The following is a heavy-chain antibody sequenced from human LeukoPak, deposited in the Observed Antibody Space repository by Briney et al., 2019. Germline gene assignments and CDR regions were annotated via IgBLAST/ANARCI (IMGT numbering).Heavy chain of an antibody. D-gene: IGHD1-26*01. J-gene: IGHJ3*02. V-gene: IGHV4-4*07. CDR3: ARGGSGSYSAFDI. CDR1: GDSISSYY. CDR2: ISTSGST. Sequence: SETLSLTCTVSGDSISSYYWTWIRQPAGKGLDWTGRISTSGSTNYNPSLKSRVTMSLDTSKNQFSLKLSSVTAADTAVYHCARGGSGSYSAFDIWGQGTMVTVSS.